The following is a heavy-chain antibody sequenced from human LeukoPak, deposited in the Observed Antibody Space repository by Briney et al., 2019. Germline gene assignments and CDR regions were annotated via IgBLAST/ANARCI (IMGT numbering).Heavy chain of an antibody. J-gene: IGHJ4*02. V-gene: IGHV1-69*04. Sequence: ASVKVSCKASGGTFSSYAISWVRQAPGQGLEWMGRIIPILGIANYAQKFQGRVTITADKSTSTAYMELSSLRSDDTAVYYCARAGVKGIAAAKADYWGQGTLVTVSS. CDR3: ARAGVKGIAAAKADY. CDR2: IIPILGIA. D-gene: IGHD6-13*01. CDR1: GGTFSSYA.